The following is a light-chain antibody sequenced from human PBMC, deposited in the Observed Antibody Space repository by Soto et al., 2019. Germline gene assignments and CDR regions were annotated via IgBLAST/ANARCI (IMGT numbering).Light chain of an antibody. CDR3: QQYHNWPIT. J-gene: IGKJ5*01. Sequence: AIQMTQSPSSLSASVGDRVNITCRASQGIANHLAWYQQKPGKAPKVLIWDATTLHRGVPSRFSGSRSGTEFTLAISSLQSEDFATYYCQQYHNWPITFGQGTRLEIK. CDR1: QGIANH. CDR2: DAT. V-gene: IGKV1D-13*01.